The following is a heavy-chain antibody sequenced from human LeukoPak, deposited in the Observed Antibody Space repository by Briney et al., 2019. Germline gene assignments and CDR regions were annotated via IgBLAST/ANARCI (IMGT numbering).Heavy chain of an antibody. CDR3: ARGVGYGDYSLDY. V-gene: IGHV4-34*01. CDR2: INHSGST. D-gene: IGHD4-17*01. CDR1: GGSFSGYY. J-gene: IGHJ4*02. Sequence: SETLSLTCAVYGGSFSGYYWSWIRQPPGKGLEWIEEINHSGSTNYNPSLKSRVTISVDTSKNQFSLKLSSVTAADTAVYYCARGVGYGDYSLDYWGQGTLVTVSS.